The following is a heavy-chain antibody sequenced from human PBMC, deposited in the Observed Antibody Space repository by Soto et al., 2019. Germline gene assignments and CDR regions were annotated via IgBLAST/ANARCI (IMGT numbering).Heavy chain of an antibody. D-gene: IGHD2-2*01. J-gene: IGHJ4*02. Sequence: PSETLSLTCTVSGGSISTYYWSLIRQPPGKGLEWIGDISYSGSTNYNPSLQSRVTISVDTSKNQFSLKLSSVTAADTAVYYCARAVLPATAPFDYWGQGTLVTVSS. CDR2: ISYSGST. CDR1: GGSISTYY. CDR3: ARAVLPATAPFDY. V-gene: IGHV4-59*01.